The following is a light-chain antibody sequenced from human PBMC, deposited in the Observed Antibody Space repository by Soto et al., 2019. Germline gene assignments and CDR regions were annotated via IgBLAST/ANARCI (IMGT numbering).Light chain of an antibody. V-gene: IGLV1-51*01. J-gene: IGLJ2*01. CDR3: GTWDSSLSVVV. Sequence: QSVLTQPPSVSAAPGQKVTISCSGSSSNIRNNYVSWYQQLPGTAPKLLIYDNNKRPSGIPDRFSGSKSGTSATLGITGLQTGDEADYYCGTWDSSLSVVVFGGGTK. CDR1: SSNIRNNY. CDR2: DNN.